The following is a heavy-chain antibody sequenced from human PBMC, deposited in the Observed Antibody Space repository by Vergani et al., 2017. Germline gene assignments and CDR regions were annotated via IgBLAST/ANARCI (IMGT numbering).Heavy chain of an antibody. CDR3: ARYMDV. Sequence: EVQLVESGGGVVQPGGSLRLSCAASGFTFDDYAMHWVRQAPGKGLEWVSGISWNSGSIGYADSVKGRFTISRDNAKNSLYLQMNSLRAEDTALYYCARYMDVWGKGTTVTVSS. CDR1: GFTFDDYA. V-gene: IGHV3-9*01. CDR2: ISWNSGSI. J-gene: IGHJ6*03.